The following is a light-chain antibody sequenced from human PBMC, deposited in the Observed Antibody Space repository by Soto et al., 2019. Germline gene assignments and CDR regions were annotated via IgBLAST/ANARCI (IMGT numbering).Light chain of an antibody. CDR1: SSDVGGYKY. CDR2: VVN. CDR3: GSYTSSDTPYV. J-gene: IGLJ1*01. Sequence: QSALTQPASVSGSPGQSITISCTGTSSDVGGYKYVSWYQQHPDKAPKLLIYVVNNRPSGVSNRFSGSKSGNTASLTISGLQAEDEADYYCGSYTSSDTPYVFGTGTKVTVL. V-gene: IGLV2-14*01.